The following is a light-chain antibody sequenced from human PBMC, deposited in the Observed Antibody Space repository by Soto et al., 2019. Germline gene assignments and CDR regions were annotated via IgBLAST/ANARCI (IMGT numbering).Light chain of an antibody. CDR2: EIR. J-gene: IGLJ1*01. V-gene: IGLV2-14*01. CDR1: SSDVGGYNY. CDR3: SSYTSSSTYV. Sequence: QSALTQPASVSGSPGQSITISCTGTSSDVGGYNYVTWYQQHPGKAPKLMIYEIRNRPSGVSSRFSGSKSGNTASLTISGLQAEDEADYFCSSYTSSSTYVFGTGTSSPS.